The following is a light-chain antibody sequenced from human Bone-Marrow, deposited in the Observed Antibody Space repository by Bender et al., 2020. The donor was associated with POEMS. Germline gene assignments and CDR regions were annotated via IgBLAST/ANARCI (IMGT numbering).Light chain of an antibody. CDR2: EGT. CDR3: SSYAGTSTLA. Sequence: QSALTQPASVSGSPGQSITISCTGTISDVGSYNLVSWYQQYPGKAPRLMIHEGTKRPSGVSNRFSASKSGNSASLTISGLLAEDEADYYCSSYAGTSTLAFGGGTKVTVL. V-gene: IGLV2-23*01. J-gene: IGLJ2*01. CDR1: ISDVGSYNL.